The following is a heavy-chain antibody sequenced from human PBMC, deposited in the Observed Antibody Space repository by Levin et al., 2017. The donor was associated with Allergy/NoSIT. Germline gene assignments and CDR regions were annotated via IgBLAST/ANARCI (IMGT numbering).Heavy chain of an antibody. Sequence: SVKVSCKASGGTFSSYAISWVRQAPGQGLEWMGGIIPIFGTANYAQKFQGRVTITADESTSTAYMELSSLRSEDTAVYYCAGRIAAAGNAFDIWGQGTMVTVSS. CDR2: IIPIFGTA. CDR3: AGRIAAAGNAFDI. CDR1: GGTFSSYA. V-gene: IGHV1-69*13. J-gene: IGHJ3*02. D-gene: IGHD6-13*01.